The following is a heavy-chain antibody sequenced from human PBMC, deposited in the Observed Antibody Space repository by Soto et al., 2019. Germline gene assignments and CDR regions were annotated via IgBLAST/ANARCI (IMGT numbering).Heavy chain of an antibody. CDR3: ARAKYDSSGYYRTTYYYYYGMDV. CDR2: INHSGST. V-gene: IGHV4-34*01. CDR1: GGSFSGYY. J-gene: IGHJ6*02. Sequence: SETLSLTCAVYGGSFSGYYWSWIRQPPGKGLEWIGEINHSGSTNYNPSLKSRVTISVDTSKNQFSLKLSSVTAADTAVYYCARAKYDSSGYYRTTYYYYYGMDVWGPGTTVTVSS. D-gene: IGHD3-22*01.